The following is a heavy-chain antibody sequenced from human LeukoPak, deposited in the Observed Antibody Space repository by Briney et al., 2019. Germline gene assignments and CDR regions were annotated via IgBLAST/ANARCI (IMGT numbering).Heavy chain of an antibody. V-gene: IGHV3-21*01. Sequence: GGSLRLSCAASGFSFSTSTMNWVRQAPGKGLEWISSIGKTGRDMYYANSVRGRFTISRDNAKNSLFLVMDSLRVEDTSVYYCVRGDNRDYWGRGTLVTVSS. D-gene: IGHD1-14*01. CDR2: IGKTGRDM. CDR3: VRGDNRDY. J-gene: IGHJ4*02. CDR1: GFSFSTST.